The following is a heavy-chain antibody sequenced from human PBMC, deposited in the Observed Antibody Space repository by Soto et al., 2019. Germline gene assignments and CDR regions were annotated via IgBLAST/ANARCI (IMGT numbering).Heavy chain of an antibody. Sequence: GGSLRLSCAASGFTFSDYYMSWIRQAPGKGLEWVSYISSSGSTIYYADSVKGRFTISRDNAKNSLYLQMNSLRAEDTAVYYCARFGDDILTGYYNGPNYYYYYMDVWGKGTTVTVSS. CDR3: ARFGDDILTGYYNGPNYYYYYMDV. CDR2: ISSSGSTI. V-gene: IGHV3-11*01. CDR1: GFTFSDYY. D-gene: IGHD3-9*01. J-gene: IGHJ6*03.